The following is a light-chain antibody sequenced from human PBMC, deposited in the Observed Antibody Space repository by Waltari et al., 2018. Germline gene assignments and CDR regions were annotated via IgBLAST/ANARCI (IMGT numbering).Light chain of an antibody. CDR1: ALPQKY. V-gene: IGLV3-10*01. CDR2: EDT. CDR3: YSPAGSDNHAPWV. J-gene: IGLJ3*02. Sequence: SYELTQPPSVSVSPGQTARITCSGDALPQKYAYWYQQKSGQAPVLVIYEDTKRPSGIPERFSGSSAGAWVTLIISGAQVEDEADYYCYSPAGSDNHAPWVYGGGTKLTVL.